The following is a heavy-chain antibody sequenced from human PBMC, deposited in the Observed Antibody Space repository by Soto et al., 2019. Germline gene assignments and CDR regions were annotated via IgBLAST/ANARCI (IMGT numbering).Heavy chain of an antibody. J-gene: IGHJ4*02. CDR2: ISTYNGYT. CDR3: ARVGSSWSNDY. V-gene: IGHV1-18*01. D-gene: IGHD6-13*01. Sequence: QVQLVQSGAEVKKPGASVKVSCKPSGYTFTGFVISWVRQAPGQGLEWMGWISTYNGYTNYALKLQGRVTMTTDTSTSTAYMELRSLRSDHTAFYYCARVGSSWSNDYWGQGTLVIVFS. CDR1: GYTFTGFV.